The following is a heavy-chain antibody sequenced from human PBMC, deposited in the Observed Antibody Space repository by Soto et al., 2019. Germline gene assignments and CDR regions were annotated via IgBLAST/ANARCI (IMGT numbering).Heavy chain of an antibody. J-gene: IGHJ4*02. V-gene: IGHV1-3*01. CDR3: ARDPFLHSSSWWDY. CDR1: GYTFTSYA. Sequence: EASVKVSCKASGYTFTSYAMHWVRQAPGQRLEWMGWINAGNGNTKYSQKFQGRVTITRDTSASTAYMELSSLRSEDTAVYYCARDPFLHSSSWWDYWGQGTLVTVSS. D-gene: IGHD6-13*01. CDR2: INAGNGNT.